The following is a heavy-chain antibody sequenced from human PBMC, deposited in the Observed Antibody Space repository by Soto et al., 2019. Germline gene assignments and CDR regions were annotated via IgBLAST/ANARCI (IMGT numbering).Heavy chain of an antibody. CDR1: GFTFSSYA. V-gene: IGHV3-23*01. J-gene: IGHJ4*02. D-gene: IGHD6-19*01. CDR3: ASRTSGWYFDY. CDR2: ISGSGGST. Sequence: PGGSLRLSCTASGFTFSSYAMNWVRQAPGKGLEWVPVISGSGGSTYYADSVKGRFTISRDNSKNTLYLQMNSLRAEDTAVYYCASRTSGWYFDYWGQGTLVTVSS.